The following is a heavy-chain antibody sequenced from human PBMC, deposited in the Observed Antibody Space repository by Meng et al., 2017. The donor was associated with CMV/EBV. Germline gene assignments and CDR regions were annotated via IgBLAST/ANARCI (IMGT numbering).Heavy chain of an antibody. V-gene: IGHV1-8*03. D-gene: IGHD2-2*01. CDR3: ARGPISPRYCSSTSYRYWFDP. CDR1: GYTFTSYD. J-gene: IGHJ5*02. Sequence: ASVKVSCKASGYTFTSYDINWVRQATGQGLEWMGWMNPNSGNTGYAQKFQGRVTITRNTSISTAYMELSSLRSEDTAVYYCARGPISPRYCSSTSYRYWFDPWGQGTLVTVSS. CDR2: MNPNSGNT.